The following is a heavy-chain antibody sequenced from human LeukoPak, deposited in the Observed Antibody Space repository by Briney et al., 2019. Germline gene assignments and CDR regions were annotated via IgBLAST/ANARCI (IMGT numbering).Heavy chain of an antibody. CDR2: ISGRGGST. D-gene: IGHD6-19*01. CDR1: GFTFISYA. Sequence: GGSLRLSCAASGFTFISYAMGWVRQATGRGLGWVSAISGRGGSTYYADSVKGRFTISRDNSKNTLYLQMNSLGAEDTAVYYCAKLPSSGWYFHWFDPWGQGTLVTVSS. CDR3: AKLPSSGWYFHWFDP. J-gene: IGHJ5*02. V-gene: IGHV3-23*01.